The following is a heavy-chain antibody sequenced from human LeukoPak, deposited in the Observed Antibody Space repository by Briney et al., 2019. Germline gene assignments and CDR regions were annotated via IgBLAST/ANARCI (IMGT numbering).Heavy chain of an antibody. D-gene: IGHD6-19*01. J-gene: IGHJ4*02. V-gene: IGHV1-2*02. CDR3: ARGGVSSGRMYYFDY. Sequence: ASVKVSCKASGYTFTGYYMHWVRQAPGQGLEWMGWINPNSGGTNYAQKFQGRVTMTRDTSISTAYMELSRLRSDDTAVYYCARGGVSSGRMYYFDYWGQGTLVTVSS. CDR1: GYTFTGYY. CDR2: INPNSGGT.